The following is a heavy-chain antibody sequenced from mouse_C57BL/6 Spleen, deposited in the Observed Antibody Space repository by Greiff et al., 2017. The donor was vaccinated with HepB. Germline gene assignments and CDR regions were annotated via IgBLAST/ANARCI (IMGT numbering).Heavy chain of an antibody. V-gene: IGHV3-6*01. Sequence: DVQLQESGPGLVKPSQSLSLTCSVTGYSITSGYYWNWIRQFPGNKLEWMGYISYDGSNNYNPSLKNRISITRDTSKNQFFLKLNSVTTEDTATYYCASEGAIYDGYYMAWFAYWGQGTLVTVSA. CDR3: ASEGAIYDGYYMAWFAY. CDR1: GYSITSGYY. CDR2: ISYDGSN. D-gene: IGHD2-3*01. J-gene: IGHJ3*01.